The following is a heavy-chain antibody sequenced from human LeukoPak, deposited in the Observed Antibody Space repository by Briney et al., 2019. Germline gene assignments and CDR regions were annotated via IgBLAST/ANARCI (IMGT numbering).Heavy chain of an antibody. CDR3: AKASTAPAHYPHHFGY. D-gene: IGHD2-15*01. V-gene: IGHV3-23*01. CDR1: GFIFCNYA. Sequence: PGGSLRLSCAASGFIFCNYAIIWVRQAPGKGLEWVSSISGTVNRTYYTDSVKGRFTISRDNSKNTLYLQMNSLRAEDTAVYYCAKASTAPAHYPHHFGYWGQGSLVTVSS. J-gene: IGHJ4*02. CDR2: ISGTVNRT.